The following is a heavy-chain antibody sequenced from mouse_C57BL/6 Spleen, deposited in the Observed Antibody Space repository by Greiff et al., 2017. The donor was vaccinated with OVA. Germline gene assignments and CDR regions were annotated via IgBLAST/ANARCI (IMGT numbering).Heavy chain of an antibody. CDR1: GFTFSDYY. Sequence: EVKLVESEGGLVQPGSSMKLSCTASGFTFSDYYMAWVRQVPEKGLEWVANINYDGSSTYYLDSLKSRFIISRDNAKNILYLQMSSLKSEDTATYYCARDLYYDYDGGAMDYWGQGTSVTVSS. CDR2: INYDGSST. V-gene: IGHV5-16*01. J-gene: IGHJ4*01. D-gene: IGHD2-4*01. CDR3: ARDLYYDYDGGAMDY.